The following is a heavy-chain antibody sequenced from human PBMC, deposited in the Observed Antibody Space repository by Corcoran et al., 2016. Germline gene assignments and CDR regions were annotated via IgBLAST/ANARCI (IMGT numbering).Heavy chain of an antibody. Sequence: QLQLQESDPGLVKPSETLSLTCTVSGGSISSSSYYWGWIRQPPGKGLEWIGSIYYSGSTYYNPSLKSRVTISVDTSKNQFSLKLSSVTAADTAVYYCARRKLAFWFDPWGQGTLVTVSS. CDR3: ARRKLAFWFDP. J-gene: IGHJ5*02. D-gene: IGHD6-13*01. V-gene: IGHV4-39*01. CDR1: GGSISSSSYY. CDR2: IYYSGST.